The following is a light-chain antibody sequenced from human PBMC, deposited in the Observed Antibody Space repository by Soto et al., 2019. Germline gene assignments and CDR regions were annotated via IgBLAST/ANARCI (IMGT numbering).Light chain of an antibody. CDR3: QTWSTDIRV. V-gene: IGLV4-69*01. J-gene: IGLJ3*02. CDR1: SGHNSYA. Sequence: QAVLTQPPSGSTSLGASVKLTCTLSSGHNSYAIAWHQQQPEKGPRYLMKLNSDGSHSKGDGIPDRFSGSSSGAERYLTISSLQSEDEADYYCQTWSTDIRVFGGGTKLTVL. CDR2: LNSDGSH.